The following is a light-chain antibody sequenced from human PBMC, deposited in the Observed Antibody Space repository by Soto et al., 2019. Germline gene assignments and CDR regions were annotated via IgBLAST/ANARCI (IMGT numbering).Light chain of an antibody. CDR1: QSVSSN. V-gene: IGKV3-15*01. CDR3: QQRYNWPLT. J-gene: IGKJ1*01. Sequence: EIVMTQSPATLSVSPGERATLSCRASQSVSSNLAWYQQKPGQAPRLLIYGASTRATGIPARFSGSGSGTEFTLTISSLEPEDFAIYYCQQRYNWPLTFGQGTKVDSK. CDR2: GAS.